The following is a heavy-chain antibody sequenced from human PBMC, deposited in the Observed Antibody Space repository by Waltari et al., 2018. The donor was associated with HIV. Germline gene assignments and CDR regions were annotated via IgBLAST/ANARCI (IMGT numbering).Heavy chain of an antibody. CDR2: INPNIGGT. Sequence: QVQLVQSGAEVKKPGASVKVSCKASGYTFTGYYMHWVRQAPGQGLEWMGRINPNIGGTNSAQKFQGRVTMTRDTSISTAYMELSRLRSDDTAVYYCARERDYSISFDYWGQGTLVTVSS. CDR1: GYTFTGYY. J-gene: IGHJ4*02. V-gene: IGHV1-2*06. D-gene: IGHD4-4*01. CDR3: ARERDYSISFDY.